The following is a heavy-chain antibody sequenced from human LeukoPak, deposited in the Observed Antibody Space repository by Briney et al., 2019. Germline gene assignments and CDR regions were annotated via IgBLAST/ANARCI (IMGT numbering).Heavy chain of an antibody. J-gene: IGHJ4*02. CDR2: IGTGDDT. Sequence: GGSLRLSCTASGFTFSSYDMHWVRQATGKGLEWVSCIGTGDDTYYPGSVKGRFTISRENAKNSLYLQMNSLRAGDTAVYYCARGSILYQLDYWGQGTLVTVSS. CDR1: GFTFSSYD. V-gene: IGHV3-13*01. D-gene: IGHD2-2*01. CDR3: ARGSILYQLDY.